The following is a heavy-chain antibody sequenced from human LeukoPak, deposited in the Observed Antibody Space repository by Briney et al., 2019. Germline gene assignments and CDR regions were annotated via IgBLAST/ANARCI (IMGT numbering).Heavy chain of an antibody. D-gene: IGHD4-17*01. CDR2: IRNKANSYAT. CDR1: GFTFSDSA. CDR3: ARESGYGDSNGAFDI. Sequence: GGSLTLSCAASGFTFSDSALHWVRQASGKGLEWVGRIRNKANSYATAYAASVKGRFTISRDDSKNTAYLQMNSLRAEDTAVYYCARESGYGDSNGAFDIWGQGTMVTVSS. J-gene: IGHJ3*02. V-gene: IGHV3-73*01.